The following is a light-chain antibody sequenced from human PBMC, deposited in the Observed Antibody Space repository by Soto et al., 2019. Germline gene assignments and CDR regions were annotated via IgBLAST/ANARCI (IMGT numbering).Light chain of an antibody. CDR2: DTS. CDR3: QQYGTSEII. CDR1: QSLTNSY. Sequence: IVLTHYLDTLALPPRERPPLXYPASQSLTNSYIAWYQVKPGQAPRLLIYDTSSRATGIPDRFSGSGSGTDFTLTITRLEPEDFAVFYCQQYGTSEIIFGQGTRLEIK. V-gene: IGKV3-20*01. J-gene: IGKJ5*01.